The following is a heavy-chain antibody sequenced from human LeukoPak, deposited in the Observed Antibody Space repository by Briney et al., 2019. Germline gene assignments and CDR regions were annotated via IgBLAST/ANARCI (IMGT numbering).Heavy chain of an antibody. D-gene: IGHD4-17*01. Sequence: KPSETLSLTCTVSGGSISSYYWSWIRQPPGKGLEWIGYIYYSGSTNYNPSLKSRVTISIDTSKNQFSLKLSYVTAADTAVYYCARGTTVTTPDYWGQGTLVTVSS. CDR3: ARGTTVTTPDY. J-gene: IGHJ4*02. V-gene: IGHV4-59*08. CDR1: GGSISSYY. CDR2: IYYSGST.